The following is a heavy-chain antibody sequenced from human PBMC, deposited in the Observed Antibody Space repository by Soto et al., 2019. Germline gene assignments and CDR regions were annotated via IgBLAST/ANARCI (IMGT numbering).Heavy chain of an antibody. CDR1: GYTFTSYD. J-gene: IGHJ6*03. V-gene: IGHV1-8*01. CDR2: MNPNSGNT. CDR3: ARARNKGYYYYYYMGV. Sequence: ASVKVSCKASGYTFTSYDINWVRQATGQGLEWMGWMNPNSGNTGYAQKFQGRVTMTRNTSISTAYMELSSLRSEDTAVYYCARARNKGYYYYYYMGVWGKGTTVTVSS.